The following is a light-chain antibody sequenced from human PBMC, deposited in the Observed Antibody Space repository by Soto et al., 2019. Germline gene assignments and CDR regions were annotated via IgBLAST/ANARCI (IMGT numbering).Light chain of an antibody. J-gene: IGKJ2*01. CDR3: QQYKSYSPYT. Sequence: DIQMTQSPSSLSASVGDRVTITCRASQSISTYLNWYQQKPGKVPKLLIYDASSLESGVPSRFSGSGSGTEFTLSISSLQPDDVATYYCQQYKSYSPYTFGQGTKLEIK. V-gene: IGKV1-5*01. CDR1: QSISTY. CDR2: DAS.